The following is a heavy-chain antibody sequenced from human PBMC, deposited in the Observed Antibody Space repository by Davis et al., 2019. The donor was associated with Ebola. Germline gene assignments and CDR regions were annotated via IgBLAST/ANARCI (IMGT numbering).Heavy chain of an antibody. CDR2: IYYSGST. CDR3: AREYGGNFDY. CDR1: GGSISSYY. D-gene: IGHD4-23*01. Sequence: MPGGSLRLSCTVSGGSISSYYWSWIRQPPGKGLEWIGNIYYSGSTNYNSSLKSRVTISVDTSKNQFSLKLSSVTAADTAVYYCAREYGGNFDYWGQGTLVTVSS. J-gene: IGHJ4*02. V-gene: IGHV4-59*01.